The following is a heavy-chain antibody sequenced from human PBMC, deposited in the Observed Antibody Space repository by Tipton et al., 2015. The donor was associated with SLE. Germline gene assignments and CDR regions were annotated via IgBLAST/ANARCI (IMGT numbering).Heavy chain of an antibody. D-gene: IGHD5-12*01. Sequence: TLSLTCAVYGGSFSAYYWSWIRQSPGKGLEWIGEINHSGNTNFNPSLKSRVSISVDTSKNQFSLRLSSVTAADTAVYYCARGVPSSYDLGYFYNGMDVWGQGTTVTVSS. CDR1: GGSFSAYY. CDR3: ARGVPSSYDLGYFYNGMDV. V-gene: IGHV4-34*01. CDR2: INHSGNT. J-gene: IGHJ6*02.